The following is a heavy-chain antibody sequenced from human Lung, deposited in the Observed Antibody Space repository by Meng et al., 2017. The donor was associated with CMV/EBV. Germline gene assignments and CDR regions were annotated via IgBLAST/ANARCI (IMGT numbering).Heavy chain of an antibody. CDR3: ERKIPVSGMDV. J-gene: IGHJ6*01. Sequence: GESLKISCAASGFTLSRYDIHWARQATGKGLEWVSGIGSRGDTHYADSVKGRFTISRENAKNSVYLQVNSVRAGDTAVYYCERKIPVSGMDVWGQGNTVTVDS. CDR1: GFTLSRYD. CDR2: IGSRGDT. D-gene: IGHD1-26*01. V-gene: IGHV3-13*01.